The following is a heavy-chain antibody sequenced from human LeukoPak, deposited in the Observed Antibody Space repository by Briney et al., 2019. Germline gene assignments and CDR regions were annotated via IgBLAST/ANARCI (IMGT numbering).Heavy chain of an antibody. Sequence: PSETLSLTCTVSGGSISSGDYYWSWTRQPPGKGLEWIGYIYYSGSTYYNPSLKSRVTISVDTSKNQFSLKLSSVTAADTAVYYCARGSLWFGNPYFDYWGQGTLVTVSS. J-gene: IGHJ4*02. D-gene: IGHD3-10*01. V-gene: IGHV4-30-4*01. CDR3: ARGSLWFGNPYFDY. CDR1: GGSISSGDYY. CDR2: IYYSGST.